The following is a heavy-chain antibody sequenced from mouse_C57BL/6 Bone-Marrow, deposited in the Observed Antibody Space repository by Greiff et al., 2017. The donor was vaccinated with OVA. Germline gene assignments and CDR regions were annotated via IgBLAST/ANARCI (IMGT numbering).Heavy chain of an antibody. Sequence: QVQLQQSGAELVKPGASVKISCKASGYAFSSYWMNWVKQRPGKGLEWIGQIYPGDGDTNYNGKFKGKATLAADKSSSTAYMQLSSLTSEDSAVDVCARDNYGTPYAMDYWGQGTSVTVSS. CDR2: IYPGDGDT. D-gene: IGHD1-1*01. J-gene: IGHJ4*01. CDR1: GYAFSSYW. V-gene: IGHV1-80*01. CDR3: ARDNYGTPYAMDY.